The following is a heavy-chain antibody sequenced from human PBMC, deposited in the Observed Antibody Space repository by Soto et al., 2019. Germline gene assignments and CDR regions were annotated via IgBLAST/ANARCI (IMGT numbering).Heavy chain of an antibody. V-gene: IGHV3-64D*06. CDR1: GFTFSSYA. J-gene: IGHJ4*02. CDR2: ISSNGGST. D-gene: IGHD2-2*01. Sequence: GGSLRLSCSASGFTFSSYAMHWVRQAPGKGLEYVSAISSNGGSTYYADSVKGRFTVSRDNSKNTLYLQMSSLRAEDTAVYYCVKDFKVVPAATFDYWGQGXLVTVYS. CDR3: VKDFKVVPAATFDY.